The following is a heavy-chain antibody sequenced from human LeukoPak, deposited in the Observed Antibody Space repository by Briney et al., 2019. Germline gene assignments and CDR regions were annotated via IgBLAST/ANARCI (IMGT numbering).Heavy chain of an antibody. J-gene: IGHJ4*02. CDR3: ARNRWGTGASCDS. V-gene: IGHV4-59*01. CDR1: GGSIGSYH. Sequence: SETLSLTCNVSGGSIGSYHWSWIRQSPGKGLEWIGDIYYSGSTNYNPSLKSRVTLLVDMSKNQFSLKVRSVTAVDTAMYYCARNRWGTGASCDSWGQGTLVTVSS. D-gene: IGHD4-23*01. CDR2: IYYSGST.